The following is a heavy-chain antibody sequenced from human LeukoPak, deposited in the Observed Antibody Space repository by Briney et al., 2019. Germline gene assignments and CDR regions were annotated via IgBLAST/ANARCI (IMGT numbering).Heavy chain of an antibody. CDR3: AREAVGAIYFDY. V-gene: IGHV3-30*19. CDR1: GFTFSTYG. D-gene: IGHD1-26*01. J-gene: IGHJ4*02. Sequence: TGGSLRLSCAASGFTFSTYGMHWVRQAPGKGLEWVAIISYDGSLKYYADSVKGRFTISRDNAKNTLYLQMSSLRTEDTAVYYCAREAVGAIYFDYWGQGTLVTVSS. CDR2: ISYDGSLK.